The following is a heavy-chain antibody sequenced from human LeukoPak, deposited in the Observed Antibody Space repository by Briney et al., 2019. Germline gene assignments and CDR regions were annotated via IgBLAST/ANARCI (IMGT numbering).Heavy chain of an antibody. CDR3: AKVGATGGRFDY. CDR1: GFTFSSYG. CDR2: VNSGGSNT. V-gene: IGHV3-23*01. Sequence: GGSLRLSCAASGFTFSSYGMHWVRQAPGKGLEWVSAVNSGGSNTHYADSVKGRFAISRDNSKNTLYPQMSNLRADDTAVYYCAKVGATGGRFDYWGQGILVTVSS. J-gene: IGHJ4*02. D-gene: IGHD1-26*01.